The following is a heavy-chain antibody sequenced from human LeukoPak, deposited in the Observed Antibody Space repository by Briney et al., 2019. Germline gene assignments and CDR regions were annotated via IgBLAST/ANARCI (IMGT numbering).Heavy chain of an antibody. V-gene: IGHV3-23*01. J-gene: IGHJ4*02. CDR1: GFTFSNHG. Sequence: GGTLRLSCAASGFTFSNHGMNWLRQAPGKGLEWVSGISPSGDITYYADSVKGRFTISRDNSKHTLYLEVISLTAEDTAVYYCAKDDAWLRFGEWSQGTLVTVSS. CDR2: ISPSGDIT. CDR3: AKDDAWLRFGE. D-gene: IGHD3-10*01.